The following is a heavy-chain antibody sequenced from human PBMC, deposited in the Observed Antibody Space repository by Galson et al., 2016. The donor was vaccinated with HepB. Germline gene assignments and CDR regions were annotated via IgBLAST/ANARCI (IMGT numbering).Heavy chain of an antibody. J-gene: IGHJ4*02. V-gene: IGHV1-3*01. Sequence: SCKASGYTFSNYAIHWVRQAPGQRLEWMAWINAGIGSKKHAQKFQGRVTITRDTSATTAYMELSNLRSEDTAVYYCARTTAQYHLLRPFDFWGQGTLVTVSS. CDR1: GYTFSNYA. CDR2: INAGIGSK. D-gene: IGHD2-2*01. CDR3: ARTTAQYHLLRPFDF.